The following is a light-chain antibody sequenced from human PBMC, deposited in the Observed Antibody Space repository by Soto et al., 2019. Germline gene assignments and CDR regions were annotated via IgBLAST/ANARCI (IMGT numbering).Light chain of an antibody. Sequence: DIQMTQSPSSLSASVGDRVTIPCRASQSISRYLNWYQQKPGTAPKLLIYAASSLHYEVPSRFSGSGSGTDFTLTISSLQPEEFATYYCQQSYSTPFTFGPGTKVDLK. CDR2: AAS. V-gene: IGKV1-39*01. CDR1: QSISRY. CDR3: QQSYSTPFT. J-gene: IGKJ3*01.